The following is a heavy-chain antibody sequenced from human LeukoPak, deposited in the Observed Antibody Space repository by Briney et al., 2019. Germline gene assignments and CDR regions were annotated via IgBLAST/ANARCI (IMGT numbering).Heavy chain of an antibody. J-gene: IGHJ5*02. CDR1: GYTFTSYG. V-gene: IGHV1-18*01. CDR2: ISAYNGNT. Sequence: ASVKVSCKASGYTFTSYGISWVRQAPGQGLEWMGWISAYNGNTNYAQKLQGRVTMTTDTSTSTAYMELRSLRSDDTAVYYCARVGADYDFWSGYFVGEGFDPWGQGTLVTVSS. D-gene: IGHD3-3*01. CDR3: ARVGADYDFWSGYFVGEGFDP.